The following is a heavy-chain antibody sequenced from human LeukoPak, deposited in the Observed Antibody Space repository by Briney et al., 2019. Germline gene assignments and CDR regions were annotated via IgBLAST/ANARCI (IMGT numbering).Heavy chain of an antibody. V-gene: IGHV1-46*01. J-gene: IGHJ3*02. D-gene: IGHD1-26*01. CDR1: GYTFTTYY. CDR3: ARDPTSSWEAAFDI. CDR2: INPSGGSI. Sequence: ASVKVSCKASGYTFTTYYMHWVRQAPGQGLEWMGIINPSGGSISYAQKFQGRVTMTRDMSTSTVYMELSSLRAEDTAVYYCARDPTSSWEAAFDIWGQGTMVTVSS.